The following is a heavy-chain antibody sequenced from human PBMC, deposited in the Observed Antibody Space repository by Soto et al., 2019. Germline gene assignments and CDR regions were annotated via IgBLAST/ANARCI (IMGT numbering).Heavy chain of an antibody. V-gene: IGHV3-48*02. CDR2: ISSSSSTI. CDR1: GFTFSSYS. Sequence: EVQLVESGGGLVQPGGSLRLSCAASGFTFSSYSMNWVRQAPGKGLEWVSYISSSSSTIYYADSVKGRFTISRDNAKNSLYLQMTSLRDEDTAVYYCARGGCSGGSCPYYWGQGTLVTVSS. D-gene: IGHD2-15*01. CDR3: ARGGCSGGSCPYY. J-gene: IGHJ4*02.